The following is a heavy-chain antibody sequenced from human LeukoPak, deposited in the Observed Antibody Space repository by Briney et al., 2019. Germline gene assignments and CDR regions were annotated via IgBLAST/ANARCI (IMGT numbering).Heavy chain of an antibody. D-gene: IGHD6-19*01. V-gene: IGHV6-1*01. J-gene: IGHJ4*02. Sequence: SQTLSLTCAISGDSVSRNGAGWNWIRQSPSRGLEWLGRTYYLSKGYTEYAASVKSRITINADTSKNQVSLQLNSVTPEDTAVYYCSRGLAVTGFDYWGRGTLVTVSS. CDR3: SRGLAVTGFDY. CDR2: TYYLSKGYT. CDR1: GDSVSRNGAG.